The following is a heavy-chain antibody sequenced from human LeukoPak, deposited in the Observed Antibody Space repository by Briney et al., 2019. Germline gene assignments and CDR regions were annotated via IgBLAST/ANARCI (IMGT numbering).Heavy chain of an antibody. CDR3: ARKYSSSSHFDY. CDR1: GYTFTGYY. CDR2: INPNSGGT. J-gene: IGHJ4*02. Sequence: ASVKVSFKASGYTFTGYYMHWVRQAPGQGLEWTGWINPNSGGTNYAQKFQGRVTMTRDTSISTAYMELSRLRSDDTAVYYCARKYSSSSHFDYWGQGTLVTVSS. D-gene: IGHD6-13*01. V-gene: IGHV1-2*02.